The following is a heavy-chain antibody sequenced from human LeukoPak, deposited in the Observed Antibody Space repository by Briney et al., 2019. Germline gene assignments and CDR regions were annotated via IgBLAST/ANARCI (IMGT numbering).Heavy chain of an antibody. CDR2: INHSGST. D-gene: IGHD4-23*01. CDR3: ARGATGGNSAHFDS. V-gene: IGHV4-34*01. CDR1: GGSFSGYY. Sequence: SETLSLTCAVYGGSFSGYYWSWIRQPPGKGLEWIGEINHSGSTRYNPSLKSRLTISVDTSKNQFSLKLSSVTAADTAVYYCARGATGGNSAHFDSWGQGTLVTVSS. J-gene: IGHJ4*02.